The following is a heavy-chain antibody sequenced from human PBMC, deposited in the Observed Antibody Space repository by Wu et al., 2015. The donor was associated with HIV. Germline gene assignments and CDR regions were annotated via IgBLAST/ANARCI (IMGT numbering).Heavy chain of an antibody. V-gene: IGHV1-18*04. D-gene: IGHD3-10*01. CDR2: MNPYNGKI. J-gene: IGHJ5*02. CDR1: YILASYP. CDR3: ARGGYYYGSGLTGFDP. Sequence: QTQLLQSGPEAKRPGASVNVSCKASYILASYPIGWVRQAPGQRLEWMGWMNPYNGKIKPAQKFQDRITLSTNNSAHTAYMELRNLKSDDTAVYYCARGGYYYGSGLTGFDPWGQGTPVIVSS.